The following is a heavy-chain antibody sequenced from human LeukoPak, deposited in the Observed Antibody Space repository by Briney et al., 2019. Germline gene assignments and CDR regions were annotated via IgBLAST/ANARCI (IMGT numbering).Heavy chain of an antibody. CDR1: GFTFSSYG. Sequence: GGSLRLSCAASGFTFSSYGMHWVRQAPGKGLEWVAVISYDGSNKYYADSVKGRFTISRDNFKNTLYLQMNSLRAEDTAVYYCAKVPYYDSSGYYDYRGQGTLVTVSS. CDR2: ISYDGSNK. D-gene: IGHD3-22*01. CDR3: AKVPYYDSSGYYDY. J-gene: IGHJ4*02. V-gene: IGHV3-30*18.